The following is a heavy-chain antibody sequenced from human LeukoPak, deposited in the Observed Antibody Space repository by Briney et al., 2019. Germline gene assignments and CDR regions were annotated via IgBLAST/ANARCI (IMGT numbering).Heavy chain of an antibody. CDR3: ARYHTPLRFSDPDAFDI. Sequence: PGGSLRLSCAASGFTFSSYGMHWVRQAPGKGLEWVAVISYDGSNKYYADSVKGRFTISRDNSKNTLYLQMNSLRAEDTAVYYCARYHTPLRFSDPDAFDIWGQGTMVTVSS. J-gene: IGHJ3*02. CDR2: ISYDGSNK. D-gene: IGHD3-3*01. CDR1: GFTFSSYG. V-gene: IGHV3-30*03.